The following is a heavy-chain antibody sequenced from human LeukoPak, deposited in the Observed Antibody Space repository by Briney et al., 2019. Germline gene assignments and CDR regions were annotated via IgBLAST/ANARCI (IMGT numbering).Heavy chain of an antibody. Sequence: GGSLRLSCAASGFTFSSYSMNWVRQAPGKGLEWVSYISSSSSTIYYADSVKGRFTISRDNAKNSLYLQMNSLRAEDTAVYYCSLPRGIVVVPAAGNWFDPWGQGTLVAVSS. V-gene: IGHV3-48*01. J-gene: IGHJ5*02. D-gene: IGHD2-2*01. CDR1: GFTFSSYS. CDR2: ISSSSSTI. CDR3: SLPRGIVVVPAAGNWFDP.